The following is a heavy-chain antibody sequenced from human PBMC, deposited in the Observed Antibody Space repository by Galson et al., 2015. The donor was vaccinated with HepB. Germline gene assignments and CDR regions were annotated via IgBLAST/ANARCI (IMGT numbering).Heavy chain of an antibody. CDR1: GFTFSSHG. CDR3: VRDPQVYGDLHWYFDL. D-gene: IGHD4-17*01. CDR2: ISASAYST. V-gene: IGHV3-23*01. Sequence: SLRLSCAASGFTFSSHGMSWVRQSPGGGLEWISYISASAYSTYYADSVKGRFTISRDNSKNTLYLQMNSLRVEDTSIYSCVRDPQVYGDLHWYFDLWGRGTLVTVSS. J-gene: IGHJ2*01.